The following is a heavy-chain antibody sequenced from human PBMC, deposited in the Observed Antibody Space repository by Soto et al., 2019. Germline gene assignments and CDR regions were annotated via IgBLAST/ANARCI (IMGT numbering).Heavy chain of an antibody. CDR3: ARRYGDCFDY. Sequence: PSETLSLTCTASGGSMSTYYWNWIRQPPGKGLEWIGYIYYTGTTNYNPSLKSRVTISVDTSKNQFSLKLSSVTAADTAVYYCARRYGDCFDYWGQGTLVTVSS. V-gene: IGHV4-59*08. CDR2: IYYTGTT. J-gene: IGHJ4*02. D-gene: IGHD4-17*01. CDR1: GGSMSTYY.